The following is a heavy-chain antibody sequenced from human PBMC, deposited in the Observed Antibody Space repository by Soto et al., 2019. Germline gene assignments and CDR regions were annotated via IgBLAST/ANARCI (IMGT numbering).Heavy chain of an antibody. CDR3: ARDLWGYCGTDCYPLDV. CDR1: GGSISSGVYY. D-gene: IGHD2-21*02. V-gene: IGHV4-61*08. CDR2: MYNTGST. Sequence: SETLSLTCAVSGGSISSGVYYWSWFRQFPGKGLEWIGYMYNTGSTIYNPSLKSRVTISVDTSKNQFSLKLNSVTAADTAVYYCARDLWGYCGTDCYPLDVWGQGTTVTVSS. J-gene: IGHJ6*02.